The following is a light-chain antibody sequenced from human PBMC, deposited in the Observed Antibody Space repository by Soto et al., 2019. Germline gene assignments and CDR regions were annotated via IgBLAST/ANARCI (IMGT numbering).Light chain of an antibody. Sequence: QSVLTQPASVSGSPGQSITISCTGTSSDLGDYNYVSWYQQHPGKAPKLMIYEVSNRPSGVSNRFSGSKSGNTASLTISGLRAEDEADYYCSSYTSSSTWVFGGGTKLTVL. CDR3: SSYTSSSTWV. V-gene: IGLV2-14*01. J-gene: IGLJ3*02. CDR2: EVS. CDR1: SSDLGDYNY.